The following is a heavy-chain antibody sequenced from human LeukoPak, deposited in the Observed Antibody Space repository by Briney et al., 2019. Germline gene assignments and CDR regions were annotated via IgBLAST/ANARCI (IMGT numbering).Heavy chain of an antibody. CDR1: GGTFSSYA. D-gene: IGHD5-24*01. Sequence: GSSVKVSCKASGGTFSSYAISWVRHAPGQGLEWMGRIIPILGIANYAQKFQGRVTITADKSTSTAYMELSSLRSEDTAVYYCARDPGDGYNPSGWGQGTLVTVSS. CDR3: ARDPGDGYNPSG. V-gene: IGHV1-69*04. CDR2: IIPILGIA. J-gene: IGHJ4*02.